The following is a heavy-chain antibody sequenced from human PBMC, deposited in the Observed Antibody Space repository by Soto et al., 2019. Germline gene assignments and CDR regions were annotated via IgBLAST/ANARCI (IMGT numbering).Heavy chain of an antibody. Sequence: EVQLVESGGGLVKPGGSLRLSCAASGFTFSSYSMNWVRQAPGKGLEWVSSISSSSSYIYYADSVKGRFTISRDNAKNSLYLQMNSLRAEDTAVYYCARSVDTAMVRPPRYWGQGTLVTVSS. CDR1: GFTFSSYS. CDR2: ISSSSSYI. V-gene: IGHV3-21*01. CDR3: ARSVDTAMVRPPRY. D-gene: IGHD5-18*01. J-gene: IGHJ4*02.